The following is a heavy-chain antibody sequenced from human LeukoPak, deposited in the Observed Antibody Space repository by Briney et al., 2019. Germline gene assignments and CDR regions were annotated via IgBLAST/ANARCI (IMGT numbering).Heavy chain of an antibody. Sequence: SETLSLTCTVSGGSISSGSYYWSWIRQPAGKGLEWIGRIYTSGSTNYNPSLKSRVTITADTSKNQFSLKLSSVTAADTAVYYCARAAWNYGRGAFDIWGQGTMVTVSS. CDR3: ARAAWNYGRGAFDI. CDR2: IYTSGST. D-gene: IGHD1-7*01. J-gene: IGHJ3*02. CDR1: GGSISSGSYY. V-gene: IGHV4-61*02.